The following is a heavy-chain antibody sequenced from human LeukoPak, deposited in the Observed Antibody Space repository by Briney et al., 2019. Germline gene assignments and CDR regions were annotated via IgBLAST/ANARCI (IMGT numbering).Heavy chain of an antibody. CDR1: GYSFTSYW. J-gene: IGHJ6*02. CDR3: ARRGPEAGYYYYYYGMDV. Sequence: TGESLKISCKGSGYSFTSYWIGWVRQMPGKGLEWMGIIYPGDSDTRYSPSFRGQVTISADESISTAYLQWSSLKASDTAMYYCARRGPEAGYYYYYYGMDVWGQGTTVTVSS. CDR2: IYPGDSDT. V-gene: IGHV5-51*01. D-gene: IGHD1-14*01.